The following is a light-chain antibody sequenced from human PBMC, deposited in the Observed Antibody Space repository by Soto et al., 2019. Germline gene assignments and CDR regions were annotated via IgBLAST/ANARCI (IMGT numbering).Light chain of an antibody. CDR3: SSYTSSSTRV. Sequence: QSALTQPASVSGSPGQSITISCTGTSSDVGGYNYVSWYQQHPGKAPKLMIYDVNNRPSGVSTRFSGSKSGNTASLTISGRQAEDETDYYCSSYTSSSTRVFGTGTKLTVL. J-gene: IGLJ1*01. CDR2: DVN. CDR1: SSDVGGYNY. V-gene: IGLV2-14*01.